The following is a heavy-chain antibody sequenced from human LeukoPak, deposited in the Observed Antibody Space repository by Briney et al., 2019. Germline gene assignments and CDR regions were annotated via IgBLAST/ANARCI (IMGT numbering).Heavy chain of an antibody. CDR2: IHYSGST. Sequence: PSQTLSLTCTVSGGSVSSSSYYWGWIRQPPGKGLEWIGSIHYSGSTNYNPSLKSRVTISVDTSKNQFSLKLSSVTAADTAVYYCARGYCSGGSCYSYYYYNYMDVWGKGTTVTVSS. J-gene: IGHJ6*03. CDR3: ARGYCSGGSCYSYYYYNYMDV. V-gene: IGHV4-39*07. D-gene: IGHD2-15*01. CDR1: GGSVSSSSYY.